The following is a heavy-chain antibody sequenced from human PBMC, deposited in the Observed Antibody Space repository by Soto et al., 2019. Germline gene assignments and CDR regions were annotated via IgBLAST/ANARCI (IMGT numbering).Heavy chain of an antibody. CDR2: IYPDDSYT. J-gene: IGHJ5*02. CDR3: ARLGARDSSSCHWYDP. CDR1: GYSFSTYW. V-gene: IGHV5-51*01. Sequence: PGESLKISCKGSGYSFSTYWIGWVRQMPGKGLEWMGIIYPDDSYTRYSQSSQGHVTISADKSINTAYLEWSSLKASDTAMYYCARLGARDSSSCHWYDPWGQGTLVTVSS. D-gene: IGHD3-22*01.